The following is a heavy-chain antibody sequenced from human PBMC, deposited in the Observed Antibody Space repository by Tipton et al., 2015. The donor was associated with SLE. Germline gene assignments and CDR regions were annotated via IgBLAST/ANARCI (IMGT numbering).Heavy chain of an antibody. CDR2: INTNTGNP. D-gene: IGHD6-13*01. CDR3: ARRGSSSWYEDGGFDY. J-gene: IGHJ4*02. Sequence: QLVQSGAEVKKPGASVKVSCKASRYTFNKYAMNWVRQAPGQGLEWMGWINTNTGNPTYAQGFTGRFVFSLDTSVSTAYLLISSLKAEDTAGYYCARRGSSSWYEDGGFDYWGQGTLVTVSS. CDR1: RYTFNKYA. V-gene: IGHV7-4-1*02.